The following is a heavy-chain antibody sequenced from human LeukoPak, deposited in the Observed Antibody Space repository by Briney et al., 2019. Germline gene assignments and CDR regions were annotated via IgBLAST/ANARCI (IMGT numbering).Heavy chain of an antibody. Sequence: GGSLRLSCAASGFTFSGYWMTWVRQAPGKGLEWVATIKQDGSEKYYVDSVQGRFTISRDNAKNSLYLQMNSLRAEDTAVYYCARALAVALDYWGQGTLVTVSS. CDR2: IKQDGSEK. CDR1: GFTFSGYW. J-gene: IGHJ4*02. V-gene: IGHV3-7*01. CDR3: ARALAVALDY. D-gene: IGHD6-19*01.